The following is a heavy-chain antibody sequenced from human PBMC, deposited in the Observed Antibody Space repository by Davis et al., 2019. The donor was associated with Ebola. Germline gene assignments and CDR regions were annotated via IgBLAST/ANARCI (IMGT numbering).Heavy chain of an antibody. D-gene: IGHD3-16*01. Sequence: PGGSLRLSCAASGFTFSGSAMHWVRQASGKGLEWVGRIRSKANSYATAYAASVKGRFTISRDDSKNTAYLQMNSLKTEDTAVYYCTTAGDQTPYYYYYYGMDVWGQGTTVTVSS. CDR3: TTAGDQTPYYYYYYGMDV. V-gene: IGHV3-73*01. J-gene: IGHJ6*02. CDR1: GFTFSGSA. CDR2: IRSKANSYAT.